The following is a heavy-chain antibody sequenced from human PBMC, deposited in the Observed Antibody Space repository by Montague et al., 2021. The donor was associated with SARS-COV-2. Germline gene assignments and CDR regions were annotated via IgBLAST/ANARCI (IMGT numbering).Heavy chain of an antibody. CDR2: IYNSGTT. Sequence: SETRSLTCTVSGDSTSCPNCYWGWIRQAPGKGLDWIGTIYNSGTTYYKPSLKSRLTISIDTSKNQLSLKLTSVTAADTAVYYCARHRNYGDHSLDNWFHPWGQGTLVTVSS. J-gene: IGHJ5*02. V-gene: IGHV4-39*01. D-gene: IGHD4-17*01. CDR3: ARHRNYGDHSLDNWFHP. CDR1: GDSTSCPNCY.